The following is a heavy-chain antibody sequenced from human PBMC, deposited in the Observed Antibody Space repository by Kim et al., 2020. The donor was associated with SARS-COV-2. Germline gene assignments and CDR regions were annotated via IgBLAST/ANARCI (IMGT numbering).Heavy chain of an antibody. CDR3: GRGYSYGYEDY. J-gene: IGHJ4*02. CDR2: IYYSGST. D-gene: IGHD5-18*01. CDR1: GGSISSGDYY. Sequence: SETLSLTCTVSGGSISSGDYYWSWIRQPPGKGLEWIGYIYYSGSTYYNPSLKSRVTISVDTSKNQFSLKLSSVTAADTAVYYCGRGYSYGYEDYWGQGTLVTVSS. V-gene: IGHV4-30-4*01.